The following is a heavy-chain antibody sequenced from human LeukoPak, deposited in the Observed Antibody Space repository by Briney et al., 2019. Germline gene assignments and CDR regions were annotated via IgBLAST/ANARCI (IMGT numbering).Heavy chain of an antibody. Sequence: QTGGSLRLSCAASGFTVSSNYMSWVRQAPGKGLEWVSVIYSGGSTYYADSVKGRFTISRDNSKNTLYLQMNSLRAEDTAVYYCAKSVVRYCSGGSCYYFDYWGQGTLVTVSS. CDR1: GFTVSSNY. D-gene: IGHD2-15*01. V-gene: IGHV3-53*01. CDR3: AKSVVRYCSGGSCYYFDY. J-gene: IGHJ4*02. CDR2: IYSGGST.